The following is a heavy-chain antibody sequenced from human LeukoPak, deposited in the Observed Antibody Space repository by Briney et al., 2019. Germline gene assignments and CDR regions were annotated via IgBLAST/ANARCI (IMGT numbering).Heavy chain of an antibody. CDR2: IYYSGST. Sequence: SETLSLTCTVSGGSISNSNYHWGWIRQPPGKGLEWIGNIYYSGSTYYNPSLESRVTMSVDTSKNQFSLKLNSVTAADTAVFYCARHKYNSGGWWGQGTLVTVSS. V-gene: IGHV4-39*01. CDR3: ARHKYNSGGW. J-gene: IGHJ4*02. D-gene: IGHD5-24*01. CDR1: GGSISNSNYH.